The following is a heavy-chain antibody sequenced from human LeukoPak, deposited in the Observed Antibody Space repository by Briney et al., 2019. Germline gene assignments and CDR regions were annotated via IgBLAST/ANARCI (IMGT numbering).Heavy chain of an antibody. J-gene: IGHJ4*02. V-gene: IGHV3-33*01. CDR2: IWYDGSNK. Sequence: GRSLRLSCAASGFTFSSYGMHWVRQAPGKGLEWVADIWYDGSNKYYADTVKGRLTISRDNSKNTLYLQMNRLRAEDTAVYYCARDTNYLSGGVLGYWGQGTLVTVSS. CDR3: ARDTNYLSGGVLGY. CDR1: GFTFSSYG. D-gene: IGHD5-24*01.